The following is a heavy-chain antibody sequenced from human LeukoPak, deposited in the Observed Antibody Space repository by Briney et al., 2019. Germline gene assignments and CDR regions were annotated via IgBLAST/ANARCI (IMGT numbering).Heavy chain of an antibody. V-gene: IGHV1-18*01. J-gene: IGHJ4*02. Sequence: ASVKVSCKRSGYTFISYVSSWVGQAPGQGGEGVGWISAYKGDTEYAQNFQGRVAMTTAPSTNTVYMELTSLRSDDRAVYYCARVNDVAVVAAAAPHFDYWGQGTLVTVSS. D-gene: IGHD2-15*01. CDR2: ISAYKGDT. CDR1: GYTFISYV. CDR3: ARVNDVAVVAAAAPHFDY.